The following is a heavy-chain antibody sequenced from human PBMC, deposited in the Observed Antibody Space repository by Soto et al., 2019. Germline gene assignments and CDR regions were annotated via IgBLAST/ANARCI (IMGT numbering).Heavy chain of an antibody. J-gene: IGHJ5*01. CDR3: AKDWVMITFGGVIAS. V-gene: IGHV3-30*18. CDR1: GFTFSRYG. CDR2: ISYDGSNK. D-gene: IGHD3-16*01. Sequence: QVQLVESGGGVVQPGRSLRLACAASGFTFSRYGMHWVRQAPGKGLEWVAVISYDGSNKYYADSVKGRFTISRDNSKNTLYLQMNSLRAEDTAVYYCAKDWVMITFGGVIASWGQGTLVTVSS.